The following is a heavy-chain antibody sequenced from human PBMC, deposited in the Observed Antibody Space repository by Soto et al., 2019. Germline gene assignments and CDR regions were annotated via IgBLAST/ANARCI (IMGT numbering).Heavy chain of an antibody. V-gene: IGHV3-23*01. Sequence: EVQLLESGGGLVQPGGSLRLSCAASGFTFSSYAMSWVRQAPGKGMEWVSAISGSGGSTYYADSVKDRFTISRDHSKNTLYLPRNSLRAEDTAVDYCAKDRHSSSWYFDDWGQGTLVTVSA. J-gene: IGHJ4*02. CDR1: GFTFSSYA. D-gene: IGHD6-13*01. CDR2: ISGSGGST. CDR3: AKDRHSSSWYFDD.